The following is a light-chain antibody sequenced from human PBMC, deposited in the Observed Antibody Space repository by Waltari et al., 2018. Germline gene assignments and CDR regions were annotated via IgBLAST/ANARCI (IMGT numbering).Light chain of an antibody. CDR3: QQYGSSPWT. J-gene: IGKJ1*01. CDR2: GAS. CDR1: QSLSGSY. V-gene: IGKV3-20*01. Sequence: EIVLTQSPGTLSLSPGERATLSCRASQSLSGSYVAWYQQQPGQAPRLLIYGASTRATGIPGRFSVSGSGTDFTLSISRLEPEDFAVYYCQQYGSSPWTFGQGTKVEIK.